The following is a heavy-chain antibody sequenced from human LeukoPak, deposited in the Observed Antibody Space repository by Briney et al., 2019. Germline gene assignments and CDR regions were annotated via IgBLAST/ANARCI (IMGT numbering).Heavy chain of an antibody. V-gene: IGHV3-23*01. Sequence: GGSLRLSCAASGFTFSSYAMSWVRQAPGKGLGWVSAISGSGGSTYYADSVKGRFTISRDNSKNTLYLQMNSLRAEDTAVYYCAKGVSGYPGGSFDPWGQGTLVTVSS. J-gene: IGHJ5*02. D-gene: IGHD3-3*01. CDR1: GFTFSSYA. CDR2: ISGSGGST. CDR3: AKGVSGYPGGSFDP.